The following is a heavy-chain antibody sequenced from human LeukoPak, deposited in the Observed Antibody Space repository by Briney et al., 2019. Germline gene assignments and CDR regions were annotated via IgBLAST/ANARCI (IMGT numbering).Heavy chain of an antibody. J-gene: IGHJ4*02. D-gene: IGHD3-16*01. Sequence: GGSLRLSCAASGFIFNNYGMSWVRQAPGKGLEWVSTISSSGERTYYSDSVKGRFTISRDNSKNTLYMQMNSLRAADTAVYYCAKDWGEYFDYVWGSFTSFDSWGQGTLVTVSS. CDR1: GFIFNNYG. V-gene: IGHV3-23*01. CDR3: AKDWGEYFDYVWGSFTSFDS. CDR2: ISSSGERT.